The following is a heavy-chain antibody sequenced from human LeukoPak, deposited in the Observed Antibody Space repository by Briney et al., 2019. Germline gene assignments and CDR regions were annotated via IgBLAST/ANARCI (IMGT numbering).Heavy chain of an antibody. D-gene: IGHD3-22*01. V-gene: IGHV3-23*01. CDR3: AKDRPNYYDSSGHYYRRDGDY. J-gene: IGHJ4*02. Sequence: GGSLRLSCAASGFTFSSYEMTWVRQAPGKGLEWVSSVSGSGGYTYYAGSVKGRFTISRDNSKNTLYLQMNSLRAEDTAIYYCAKDRPNYYDSSGHYYRRDGDYWGQGTLVTVSS. CDR1: GFTFSSYE. CDR2: VSGSGGYT.